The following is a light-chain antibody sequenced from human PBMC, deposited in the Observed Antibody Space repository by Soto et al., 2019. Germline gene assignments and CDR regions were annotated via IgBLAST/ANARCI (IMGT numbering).Light chain of an antibody. CDR2: GTS. CDR3: LQHNSYPFT. V-gene: IGKV3-20*01. J-gene: IGKJ3*01. CDR1: QSIDNNH. Sequence: EIVLTQSPGTLSLSPGERVTLSCRASQSIDNNHLAWYQQKPGQAPRLLIHGTSNRATGIPDRFSGSGSGTDFTLTFSRLEPEDFATYYCLQHNSYPFTFGPGTKVDIK.